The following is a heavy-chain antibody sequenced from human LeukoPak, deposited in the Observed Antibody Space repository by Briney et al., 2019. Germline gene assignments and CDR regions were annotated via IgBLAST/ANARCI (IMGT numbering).Heavy chain of an antibody. CDR3: AKEGAYPIVTYDS. D-gene: IGHD4-11*01. CDR2: IKQDGSEK. Sequence: PGGSLRLSCAASGFTFSNYWMNWDRQAPGKGLEWVANIKQDGSEKYFVDSVKGRFTISRDNAKNSLYLQMNSLRAEDTAVYYCAKEGAYPIVTYDSWGQGTLVTVSS. CDR1: GFTFSNYW. J-gene: IGHJ5*01. V-gene: IGHV3-7*01.